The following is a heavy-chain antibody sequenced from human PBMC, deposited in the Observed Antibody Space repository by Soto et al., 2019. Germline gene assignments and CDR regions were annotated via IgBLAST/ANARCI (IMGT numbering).Heavy chain of an antibody. CDR3: AGDPDSHYNDSHASSYP. V-gene: IGHV1-69*08. CDR1: GGTFSTYT. CDR2: IIPIIGII. Sequence: QVQLVQSGAEVKKPGSSVKVSCKASGGTFSTYTITWVRQAPGQGLEWMGRIIPIIGIINYAQKFQGRVTISADKFPDTFYMELTGLRSDDTAVYYCAGDPDSHYNDSHASSYPWGPGTLVTVSS. D-gene: IGHD4-4*01. J-gene: IGHJ5*02.